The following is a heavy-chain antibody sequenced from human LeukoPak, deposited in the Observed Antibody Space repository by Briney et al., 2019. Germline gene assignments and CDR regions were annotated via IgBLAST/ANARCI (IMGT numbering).Heavy chain of an antibody. CDR2: IYYSGST. J-gene: IGHJ4*02. Sequence: SQTLSLTCTVSGGSISSGDYYWSWIRQPPGKGLEWIGYIYYSGSTYYNPSLKSRVTISVDTSKNQFSLKLSSVTAADTAVYYCASGNTAVVTAIVNFDYWGQGTLVTVSS. V-gene: IGHV4-30-4*01. CDR1: GGSISSGDYY. D-gene: IGHD2-21*02. CDR3: ASGNTAVVTAIVNFDY.